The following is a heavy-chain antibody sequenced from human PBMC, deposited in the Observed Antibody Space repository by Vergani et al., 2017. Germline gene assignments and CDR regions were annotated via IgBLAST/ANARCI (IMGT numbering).Heavy chain of an antibody. CDR1: GGSISSYY. CDR2: IYTSGST. J-gene: IGHJ4*02. V-gene: IGHV4-4*07. CDR3: ARGGIGYSSGWYYFDY. Sequence: QVQLQESGPGLVKPSETLSLTCTVSGGSISSYYWSWIRQPAGKGLEWIGRIYTSGSTNYNPSLKSRVTMSVDTSKNQFSLKLSSVTAADTAVYYCARGGIGYSSGWYYFDYWGQGTLVTVSS. D-gene: IGHD6-19*01.